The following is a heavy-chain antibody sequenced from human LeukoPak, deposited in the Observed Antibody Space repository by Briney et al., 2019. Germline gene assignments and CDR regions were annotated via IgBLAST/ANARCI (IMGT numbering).Heavy chain of an antibody. V-gene: IGHV1-18*01. CDR2: ISAYSGNT. Sequence: ASVKVSCKASGYTFTSYGISWVRQAPGQGLEWMGWISAYSGNTNYAQKLQGRVTMTTDTSTSTAYMELRSLRSDDTAVYYCARAGLIQLWAWGNFDYWGQGTLVTVSS. J-gene: IGHJ4*02. CDR1: GYTFTSYG. D-gene: IGHD5-18*01. CDR3: ARAGLIQLWAWGNFDY.